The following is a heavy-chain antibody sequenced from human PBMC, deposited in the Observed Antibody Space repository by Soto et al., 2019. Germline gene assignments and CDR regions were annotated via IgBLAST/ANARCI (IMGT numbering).Heavy chain of an antibody. CDR2: VIPIFDVT. V-gene: IGHV1-69*02. J-gene: IGHJ4*02. Sequence: QVQLVQSGSEVKKPGSSVKVSCKASGGTFSIYTISWVRQAPGQGLEWMGRVIPIFDVTSYAQRFQGRVTITADKSTTTAYMERHSLRSEDTAVYYCARDSDNSNWPNFDYWGQGTLVTVSS. CDR3: ARDSDNSNWPNFDY. D-gene: IGHD6-13*01. CDR1: GGTFSIYT.